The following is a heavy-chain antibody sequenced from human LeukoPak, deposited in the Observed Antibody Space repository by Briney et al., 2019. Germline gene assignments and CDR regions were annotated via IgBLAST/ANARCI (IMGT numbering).Heavy chain of an antibody. CDR2: IHSTTSYK. CDR3: ARDLGSWDAFDF. Sequence: GGSLRLSCAASGFTFSSYAMSWVRQAPGRGLEWVSSIHSTTSYKYYAGSVQGRFTISRDDARNSLYLQMNSLRAEDTALYYCARDLGSWDAFDFWGQGTMVTVSS. J-gene: IGHJ3*01. V-gene: IGHV3-21*01. D-gene: IGHD1-26*01. CDR1: GFTFSSYA.